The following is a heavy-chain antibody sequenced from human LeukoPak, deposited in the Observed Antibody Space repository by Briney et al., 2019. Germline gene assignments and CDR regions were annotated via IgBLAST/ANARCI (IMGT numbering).Heavy chain of an antibody. J-gene: IGHJ4*02. CDR2: ISYDGSNK. CDR1: GFTFSSYA. V-gene: IGHV3-30-3*01. CDR3: ARTWSGHFDY. Sequence: GRSLRLSCAASGFTFSSYAMHWVRQAPGKGLEWVAVISYDGSNKYYADSVKGRLTISRDNSKNTLYLQMNSLRAEDTAVYYCARTWSGHFDYWGQGTLVTVSS. D-gene: IGHD3-3*01.